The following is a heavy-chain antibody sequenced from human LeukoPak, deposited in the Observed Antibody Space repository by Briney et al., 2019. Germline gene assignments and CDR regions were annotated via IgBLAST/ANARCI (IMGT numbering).Heavy chain of an antibody. CDR1: GFIFSNYW. CDR2: IKEDGSDK. D-gene: IGHD5-18*01. V-gene: IGHV3-7*01. CDR3: ARDAGYGYDRFDY. Sequence: GGSLRLSCEATGFIFSNYWMAWVRQAPGKGLEWVANIKEDGSDKNYVDSMKGRFTISRDNAKNSLYLQMNSLRVEDTAIYYCARDAGYGYDRFDYWGQGTQVTVSS. J-gene: IGHJ4*02.